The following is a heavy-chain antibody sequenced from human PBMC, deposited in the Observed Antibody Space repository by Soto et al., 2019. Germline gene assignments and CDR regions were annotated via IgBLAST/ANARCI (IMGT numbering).Heavy chain of an antibody. CDR3: AKDPLYGGNLPEY. V-gene: IGHV3-30*18. CDR1: GFTFSSYG. D-gene: IGHD4-17*01. CDR2: ISYDGSNK. Sequence: QVQLVESGGGVVQPGRSLRLSCAASGFTFSSYGMHWVRQAPGKGLEWVAVISYDGSNKYYADSVKGRFPISRDNSKNTLYLQMNSLRAEDTAVYYCAKDPLYGGNLPEYWGQGTLVTVSS. J-gene: IGHJ4*02.